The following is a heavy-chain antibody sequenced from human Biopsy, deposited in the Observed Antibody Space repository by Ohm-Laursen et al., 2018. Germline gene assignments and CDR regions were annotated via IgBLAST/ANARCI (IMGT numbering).Heavy chain of an antibody. CDR1: GGTFSSYV. CDR2: IIPTFDTP. J-gene: IGHJ4*02. D-gene: IGHD3-3*01. V-gene: IGHV1-69*06. Sequence: GASVKVSCKASGGTFSSYVISWVRQAPGQGLEWMGRIIPTFDTPPYAPDFQGRVTFTADKSTGTAHLDLRSLRSEDTAVYYCATPFQYYDSWGGYPPFDHWGQGTLVTVSS. CDR3: ATPFQYYDSWGGYPPFDH.